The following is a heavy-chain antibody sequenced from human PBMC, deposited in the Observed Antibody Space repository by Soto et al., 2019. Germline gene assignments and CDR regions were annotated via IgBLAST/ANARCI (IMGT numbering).Heavy chain of an antibody. J-gene: IGHJ4*02. Sequence: ASVKVSCKTSGFTFSTYGISWVRQASGQGLEWMGWMNLNTGNTGYAQNFQGRVTMTRNTSISTAYMELSSLRSEDTAVYFCARRKERSGPHYFDYWGQGTLVTVSS. CDR1: GFTFSTYG. V-gene: IGHV1-8*01. D-gene: IGHD6-25*01. CDR2: MNLNTGNT. CDR3: ARRKERSGPHYFDY.